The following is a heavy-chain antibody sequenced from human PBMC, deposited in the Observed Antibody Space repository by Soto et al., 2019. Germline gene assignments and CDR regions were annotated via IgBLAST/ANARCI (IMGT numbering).Heavy chain of an antibody. CDR1: GGSVSSGNYY. CDR2: FYYTGST. Sequence: PSETLSLTCTVSGGSVSSGNYYWSWIRQPPGKGLEWIGYFYYTGSTNYNPSLKSRVTISIDRSKNQFSLKLSSVTAADTAVYYCARGMTTVTTLDYWGQGTLVTVSS. V-gene: IGHV4-61*01. J-gene: IGHJ4*02. D-gene: IGHD4-4*01. CDR3: ARGMTTVTTLDY.